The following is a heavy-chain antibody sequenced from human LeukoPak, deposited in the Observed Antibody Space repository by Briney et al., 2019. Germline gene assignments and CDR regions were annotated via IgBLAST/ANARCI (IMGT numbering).Heavy chain of an antibody. J-gene: IGHJ4*02. CDR3: AKDLGAGAGFH. Sequence: PGGSLRLSCAASGFTFSSYAMHWVRQAPGKGLEWVAVISSDTSYKYYADSVKGRFTISRDNSKNTLCLQMNSLRGEDTAVYYCAKDLGAGAGFHWGQGTLVTVSS. CDR2: ISSDTSYK. CDR1: GFTFSSYA. V-gene: IGHV3-30*04. D-gene: IGHD6-19*01.